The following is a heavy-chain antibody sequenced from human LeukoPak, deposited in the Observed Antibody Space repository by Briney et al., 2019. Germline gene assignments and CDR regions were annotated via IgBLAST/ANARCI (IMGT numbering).Heavy chain of an antibody. D-gene: IGHD3-16*01. Sequence: EASVKVSCKASGYTFTSYDINWVRQATGQGLEWMGGIIPIFGTANYAQKFQGRVTITADESTSTAYMELSSLRSEDTAVYYCARDGFDYVWGSYPPWGTDAFDIWGQGTMVTVSS. J-gene: IGHJ3*02. CDR2: IIPIFGTA. V-gene: IGHV1-69*13. CDR3: ARDGFDYVWGSYPPWGTDAFDI. CDR1: GYTFTSYD.